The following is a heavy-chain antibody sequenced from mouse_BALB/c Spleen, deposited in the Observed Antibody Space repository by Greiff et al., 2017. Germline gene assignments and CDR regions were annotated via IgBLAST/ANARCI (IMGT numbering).Heavy chain of an antibody. CDR2: ISDGGSYT. V-gene: IGHV5-4*02. J-gene: IGHJ2*01. CDR3: ARASPDY. CDR1: GFTFSDYY. Sequence: EVQLVESGGGLVKPGGSLKLSCAASGFTFSDYYMYWVRQTPEKRLEWVATISDGGSYTYYPDSVKGRFTISRDNAKNNLYLQMSSLKSEDTAMYYCARASPDYWGQGTTLTVSS.